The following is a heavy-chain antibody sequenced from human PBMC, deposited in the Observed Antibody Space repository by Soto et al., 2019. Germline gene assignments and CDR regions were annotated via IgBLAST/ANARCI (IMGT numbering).Heavy chain of an antibody. V-gene: IGHV4-61*08. CDR2: IYYSGST. Sequence: SETLSLTCAVSGGSISSGGYSWSWIRQPPGKGLEWIGYIYYSGSTNYNPSLTSRVTISVDTSKNQFSLKLSSVTAADTAVYYCARHRYSYGVYYFDYWGQGTLVTAPQ. CDR3: ARHRYSYGVYYFDY. CDR1: GGSISSGGYS. D-gene: IGHD5-18*01. J-gene: IGHJ4*02.